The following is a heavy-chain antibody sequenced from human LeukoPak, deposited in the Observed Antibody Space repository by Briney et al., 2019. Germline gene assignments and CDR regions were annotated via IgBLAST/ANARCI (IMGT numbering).Heavy chain of an antibody. J-gene: IGHJ5*02. CDR2: INPSGGST. CDR1: GYTFTSYY. CDR3: ARDSDVKGYCSGGSCYSFDP. D-gene: IGHD2-15*01. V-gene: IGHV1-46*01. Sequence: ASVKVSXKASGYTFTSYYMHWVRQAPGQGLEWIGIINPSGGSTSYAQKFQGRVTMTRDTSTSTVYMELSSLRSEDTAVYYCARDSDVKGYCSGGSCYSFDPWGQGTLVTVSS.